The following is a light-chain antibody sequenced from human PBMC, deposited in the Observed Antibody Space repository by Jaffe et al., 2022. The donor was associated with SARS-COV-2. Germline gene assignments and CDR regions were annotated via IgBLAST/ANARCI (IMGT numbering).Light chain of an antibody. V-gene: IGKV1-33*01. CDR3: QHYDSLPVT. J-gene: IGKJ4*01. Sequence: DIRLTQSPNSLSASVGDTVTITCQASQDIRNYLNWYQQKSGKAPKLLIYDASNLETGVPPRFSGSGSGTDFAFTIISLQPEDIATYYCQHYDSLPVTFGGGTKVEIK. CDR2: DAS. CDR1: QDIRNY.